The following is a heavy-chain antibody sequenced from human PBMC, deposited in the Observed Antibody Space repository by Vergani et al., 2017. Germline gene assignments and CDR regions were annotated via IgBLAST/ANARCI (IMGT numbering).Heavy chain of an antibody. CDR1: GFALNRHA. J-gene: IGHJ4*02. CDR2: ISFDGTNE. D-gene: IGHD2-2*02. CDR3: VGDRGLCAGGRCYTEAWDY. Sequence: QVQLVESGGGVVQPGTSLRLSCVVSGFALNRHAMYWVRQAPGKGLEWVVGISFDGTNEYYPDLVKGRFTISRDIAKNTLYLQVRSLRLEDTGVYHCVGDRGLCAGGRCYTEAWDYGGQGTPVTVSS. V-gene: IGHV3-30-3*01.